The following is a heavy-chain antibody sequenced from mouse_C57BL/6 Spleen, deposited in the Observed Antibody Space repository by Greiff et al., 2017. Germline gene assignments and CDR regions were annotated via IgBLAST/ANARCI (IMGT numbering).Heavy chain of an antibody. CDR1: GYTFTSYW. CDR2: IDPSDSYT. V-gene: IGHV1-69*01. J-gene: IGHJ3*01. D-gene: IGHD1-1*02. CDR3: AREDYGPFAY. Sequence: QVQLQQSGAELVMPGASVKLSCKASGYTFTSYWMHWVKQRPGQGLEWIGEIDPSDSYTNYNQKFKGKSTLTVDKSSSTAYMQLSSLTSEDSAVYYCAREDYGPFAYWGQGTLVTVSA.